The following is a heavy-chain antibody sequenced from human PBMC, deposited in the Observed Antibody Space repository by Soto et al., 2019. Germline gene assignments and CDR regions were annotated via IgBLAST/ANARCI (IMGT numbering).Heavy chain of an antibody. CDR3: ARRYCSSASCPRNYYGMDV. Sequence: GESLKISCQGSGYKFASYWITWVRQMPGNGLEWMGRIDPIDSYTNYSPSFEGHVTISADKYISTAYLQWSSLKASDTAMYYCARRYCSSASCPRNYYGMDVWGQGTTVTVS. J-gene: IGHJ6*02. V-gene: IGHV5-10-1*01. D-gene: IGHD2-2*01. CDR1: GYKFASYW. CDR2: IDPIDSYT.